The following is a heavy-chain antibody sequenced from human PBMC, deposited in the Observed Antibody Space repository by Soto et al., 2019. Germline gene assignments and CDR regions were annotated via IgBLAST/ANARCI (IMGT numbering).Heavy chain of an antibody. D-gene: IGHD1-26*01. CDR2: INAGNGNT. J-gene: IGHJ4*02. Sequence: ASVKVSCKASGYTFTSYAMHWVRRAPGQRLEWMGWINAGNGNTKYSQKFQGRVTITRDTSASTAYMELSSLRSEDTAVYYCARDRGATLSLLYWGQGTLVTVSS. V-gene: IGHV1-3*01. CDR3: ARDRGATLSLLY. CDR1: GYTFTSYA.